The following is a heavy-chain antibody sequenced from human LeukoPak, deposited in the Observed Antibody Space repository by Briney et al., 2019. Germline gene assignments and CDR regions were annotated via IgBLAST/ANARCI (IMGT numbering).Heavy chain of an antibody. Sequence: GGSLRLSCAASGFTFSSYSMNWVRQAPGKGLEWVSYISSSSSTIYYADSVKGRFTISRDNAKNSLYLQMNSLRAEDTAVYYCARDPVFSSGWYTVYYYYYYMDVWGKGTTVTVSS. CDR2: ISSSSSTI. V-gene: IGHV3-48*01. CDR1: GFTFSSYS. J-gene: IGHJ6*03. CDR3: ARDPVFSSGWYTVYYYYYYMDV. D-gene: IGHD6-19*01.